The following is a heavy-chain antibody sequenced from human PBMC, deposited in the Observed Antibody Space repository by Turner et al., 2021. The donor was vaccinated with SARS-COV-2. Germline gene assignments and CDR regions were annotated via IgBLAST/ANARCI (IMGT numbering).Heavy chain of an antibody. D-gene: IGHD3-10*01. V-gene: IGHV1-18*01. CDR3: ARAYGSGSYGHYYGMDV. CDR1: GSTFTTYG. Sequence: QVQLVQSGAEVKNPGASLKVSFKASGSTFTTYGISWVRQAPGQGLEWMGWISAYTGYTNYAQKLQGRVTMTTDTSTSTAYMELRSLRSDDTAVYYCARAYGSGSYGHYYGMDVWGQGTTVTVSS. J-gene: IGHJ6*02. CDR2: ISAYTGYT.